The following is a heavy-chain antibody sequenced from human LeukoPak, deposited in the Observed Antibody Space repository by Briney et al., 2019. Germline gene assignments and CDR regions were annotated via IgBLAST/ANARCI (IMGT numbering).Heavy chain of an antibody. D-gene: IGHD6-19*01. CDR3: ARGVRIAVAGYIDY. CDR1: GFTFRNYA. V-gene: IGHV3-23*01. Sequence: GGSLRLSCAASGFTFRNYAMNWVRQAPGKSLEWVSLISTSATSTHYADSVRGRFTISRDDSKNTLYLQMNSLRAEDTAVYYCARGVRIAVAGYIDYWGQGTLVTVSS. J-gene: IGHJ4*02. CDR2: ISTSATST.